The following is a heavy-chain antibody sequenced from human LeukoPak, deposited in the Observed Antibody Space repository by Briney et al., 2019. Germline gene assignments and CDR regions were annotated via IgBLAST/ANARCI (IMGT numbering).Heavy chain of an antibody. CDR1: GFTFSSYS. V-gene: IGHV3-53*01. D-gene: IGHD6-6*01. Sequence: GGSLRLSCAASGFTFSSYSMNWVRQAPGKGLEWVSVIYSGGGTYYADSVKGRFTISRDNSKNTLYLQMNSLRAEDTAVYYCARVSLASIAARPYYYYGMDVWGQGTRSPSP. CDR2: IYSGGGT. J-gene: IGHJ6*02. CDR3: ARVSLASIAARPYYYYGMDV.